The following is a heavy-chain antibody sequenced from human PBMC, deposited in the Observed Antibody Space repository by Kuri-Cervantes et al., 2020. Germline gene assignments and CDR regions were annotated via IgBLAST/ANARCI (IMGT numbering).Heavy chain of an antibody. J-gene: IGHJ6*02. V-gene: IGHV4-34*01. CDR2: INHSGST. CDR3: ARGVVPAAISTYYYYYSMDV. Sequence: SETLSLTCAVYGGSFSGYYWSWIRQPPGKGLEWIGEINHSGSTNFNPSLKSRVTISVDTSKNQFSLKLSSVTAADTAVYYCARGVVPAAISTYYYYYSMDVWGQGTTVTVSS. CDR1: GGSFSGYY. D-gene: IGHD2-2*01.